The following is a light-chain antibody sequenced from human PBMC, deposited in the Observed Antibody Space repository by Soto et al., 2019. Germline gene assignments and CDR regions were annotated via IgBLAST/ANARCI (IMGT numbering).Light chain of an antibody. CDR3: QQSYSTPPYT. CDR1: QRISSN. J-gene: IGKJ2*01. CDR2: GAS. V-gene: IGKV1-39*01. Sequence: DIQMTQSPSSLSASVGDRVTITCRASQRISSNVNWYQEKPGKAPKLLIYGASSLESGVPSRFTGSGSGTDFTLAISSLQPDDFATYYCQQSYSTPPYTFGQGTKLEIK.